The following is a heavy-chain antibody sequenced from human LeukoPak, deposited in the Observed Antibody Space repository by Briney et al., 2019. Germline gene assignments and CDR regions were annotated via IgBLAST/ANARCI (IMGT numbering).Heavy chain of an antibody. Sequence: NPSETLSLTCTVSGGSISSFYWSWIRQAAGKGLEWIGRIYTSGSTNYNPSLKSRVTISVDTSKNQFSLKLSSVTAADTAVYYCALSGRIAAAGSYYYYYMDVWGKGTTVTISS. V-gene: IGHV4-4*07. D-gene: IGHD6-13*01. J-gene: IGHJ6*03. CDR1: GGSISSFY. CDR2: IYTSGST. CDR3: ALSGRIAAAGSYYYYYMDV.